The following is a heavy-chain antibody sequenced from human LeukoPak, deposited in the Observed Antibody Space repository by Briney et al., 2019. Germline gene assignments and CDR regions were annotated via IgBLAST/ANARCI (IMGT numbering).Heavy chain of an antibody. J-gene: IGHJ4*02. Sequence: GGSLRLSCAPSGFTFSTYWLGWFRQAPGKGLEWLANINQGGSEKYYVDSVKGRFTISRDNAKNSLFLQMNSLRAEDTAVYYCARDVGDLWGQGTLVTVSS. D-gene: IGHD2-21*02. CDR2: INQGGSEK. V-gene: IGHV3-7*01. CDR3: ARDVGDL. CDR1: GFTFSTYW.